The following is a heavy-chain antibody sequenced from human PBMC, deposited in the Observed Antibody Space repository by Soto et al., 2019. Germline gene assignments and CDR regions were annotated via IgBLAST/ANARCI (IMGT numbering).Heavy chain of an antibody. CDR1: GGTFSSDV. Sequence: SVKVSCKASGGTFSSDVFSWVRQAPGQGLEWMGGIVSIFGTVNSAQKFQGRLTLTADQSTSTAYMELTSLRSEDTAVYYCARDGFSGSYSGYWGQGTQVTVSS. CDR2: IVSIFGTV. CDR3: ARDGFSGSYSGY. V-gene: IGHV1-69*13. D-gene: IGHD1-26*01. J-gene: IGHJ4*02.